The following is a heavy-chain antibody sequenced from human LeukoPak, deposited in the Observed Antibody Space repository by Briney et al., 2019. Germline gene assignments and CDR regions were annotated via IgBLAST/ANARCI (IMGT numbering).Heavy chain of an antibody. Sequence: GGSLRLSCAASGFTFSSYAMSWVRQAPGKGLEWVSGISGSGDNTYYADSVKGRFTIFRDNSKNTLYVQVNSLGTEDTAAYYCAKGSYYDSSGSFYFDYWGQGALVTVSS. D-gene: IGHD3-22*01. J-gene: IGHJ4*02. CDR2: ISGSGDNT. CDR3: AKGSYYDSSGSFYFDY. V-gene: IGHV3-23*01. CDR1: GFTFSSYA.